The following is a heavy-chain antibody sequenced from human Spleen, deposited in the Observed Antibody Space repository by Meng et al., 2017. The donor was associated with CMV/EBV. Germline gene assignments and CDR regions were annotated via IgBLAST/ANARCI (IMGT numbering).Heavy chain of an antibody. J-gene: IGHJ4*02. V-gene: IGHV4-34*01. CDR2: INHSGST. Sequence: QVQLQQWGAGLLKPSETLSPTCAVYGGSFSGYYWSWIRQPPGKGLEWIGEINHSGSTNYNPSLKSRVTISVDTSKNQFSLKLSSVTAADTAVYYCARGGDYYDSSGYYWGQGTMVTVSA. CDR3: ARGGDYYDSSGYY. CDR1: GGSFSGYY. D-gene: IGHD3-22*01.